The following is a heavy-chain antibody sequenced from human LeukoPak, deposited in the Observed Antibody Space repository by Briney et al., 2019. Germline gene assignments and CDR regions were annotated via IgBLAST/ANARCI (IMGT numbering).Heavy chain of an antibody. CDR2: IAYTGTI. CDR3: TRDQVDTAMVRDPFDY. D-gene: IGHD5-18*01. V-gene: IGHV3-48*01. J-gene: IGHJ4*02. CDR1: GFTFNRYS. Sequence: GGSLRLSCAASGFTFNRYSMNWVRQAPGKGLEWVSYIAYTGTIHYADSVKGRFTISRDDAKNSLYLHMNSLRAEDTAVYYCTRDQVDTAMVRDPFDYWGQGTLVTVSS.